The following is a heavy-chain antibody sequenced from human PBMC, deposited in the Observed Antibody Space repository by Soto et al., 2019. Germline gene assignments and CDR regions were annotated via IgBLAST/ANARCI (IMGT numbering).Heavy chain of an antibody. CDR1: GYTYTEYA. V-gene: IGHV1-3*01. CDR2: INVGNGNA. CDR3: TRSSARGY. D-gene: IGHD3-10*01. J-gene: IGHJ4*02. Sequence: QVQFVQSGAEVKKPGASVKLSCKTSGYTYTEYAIHWVRQAPGQGLEWMGWINVGNGNAKYSQRVEGRVTMTRDASESTVYMEVGSRASEDTAVYYCTRSSARGYWGQGTLVTVSS.